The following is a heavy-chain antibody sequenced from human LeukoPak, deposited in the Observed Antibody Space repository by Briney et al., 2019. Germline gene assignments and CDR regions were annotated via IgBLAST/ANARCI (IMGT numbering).Heavy chain of an antibody. CDR3: ARRRDTAHAFDI. CDR1: GYTFTSYG. D-gene: IGHD5-18*01. V-gene: IGHV1-18*01. J-gene: IGHJ3*02. Sequence: ASVKVSCKASGYTFTSYGISWVRQAPGQGLEWMGWISAYNGNTNYAQKLQGRVTVTTDTSTSTAYMELSRLRSDDTAVYYCARRRDTAHAFDIWGQGTMVTVSS. CDR2: ISAYNGNT.